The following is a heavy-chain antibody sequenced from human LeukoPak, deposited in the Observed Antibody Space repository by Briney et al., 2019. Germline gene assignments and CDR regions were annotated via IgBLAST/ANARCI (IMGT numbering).Heavy chain of an antibody. J-gene: IGHJ4*02. CDR3: ARGPYDSGSYSIDF. D-gene: IGHD3-10*01. Sequence: SETLSLTCTVSGGSISTYYWSWIRQPAGKGLEWIGRIYISGNTNYNPSLKSRVTMSVDTSKNQFSLKLSSVTAADTAVYYCARGPYDSGSYSIDFWGQGTLVTVSP. CDR2: IYISGNT. V-gene: IGHV4-4*07. CDR1: GGSISTYY.